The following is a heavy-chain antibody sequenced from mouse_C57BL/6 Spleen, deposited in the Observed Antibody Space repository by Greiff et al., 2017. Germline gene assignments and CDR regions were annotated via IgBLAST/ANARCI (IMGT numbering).Heavy chain of an antibody. D-gene: IGHD1-1*01. CDR3: ARSGYVSSWVY. J-gene: IGHJ2*01. CDR2: IYPGSGST. CDR1: GYTFTSYW. V-gene: IGHV1-55*01. Sequence: QVQLQQPGAELVKPGASVKMSCKASGYTFTSYWITWVKQRPGQGLEWIGDIYPGSGSTNYNEKFKSKATLTVDTSASTAYMQLSSLTSEDSAVYYCARSGYVSSWVYWGQGTTLTVSS.